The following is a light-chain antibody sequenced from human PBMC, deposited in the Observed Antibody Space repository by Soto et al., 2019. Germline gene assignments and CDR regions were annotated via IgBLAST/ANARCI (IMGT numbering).Light chain of an antibody. CDR2: DVS. J-gene: IGLJ2*01. V-gene: IGLV2-14*01. CDR1: SSDVGGNSY. CDR3: SSYTSSSTLV. Sequence: QSALTQPASVSGSPGQSIAISCTGRSSDVGGNSYVSWYQQHPGKDPKLMIYDVSNRPSGVSDRFSGSRSGNTASLTISGLQAEDEADYYCSSYTSSSTLVFGGGTQLTVL.